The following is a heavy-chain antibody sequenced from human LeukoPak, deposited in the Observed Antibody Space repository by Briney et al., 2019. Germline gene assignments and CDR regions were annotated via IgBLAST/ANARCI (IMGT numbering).Heavy chain of an antibody. V-gene: IGHV4-34*01. Sequence: SETLSLICAVYGGSFSGYYWSWIRQPPGKGLEWIGEINHSGSTNYNPSLKSRVTISVDTSKNQFSLKLSSVTAADTAVYYCARGPFGNYWGQGTLVTVSS. CDR2: INHSGST. D-gene: IGHD3-16*01. J-gene: IGHJ4*02. CDR1: GGSFSGYY. CDR3: ARGPFGNY.